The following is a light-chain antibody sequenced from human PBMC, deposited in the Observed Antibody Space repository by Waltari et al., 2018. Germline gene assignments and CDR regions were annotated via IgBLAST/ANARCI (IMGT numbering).Light chain of an antibody. J-gene: IGKJ2*01. CDR2: GAS. CDR1: QSITKKF. CDR3: QQYWSSVMYT. V-gene: IGKV3-20*01. Sequence: VLTQSPGTLYLSPGERATLSCRASQSITKKFFAWYQQKPGQAPRLLIYGASSRAAGIPDRFSGSGSGTDFTLTISRLEPEDSAVYYCQQYWSSVMYTFGQGTKLEIK.